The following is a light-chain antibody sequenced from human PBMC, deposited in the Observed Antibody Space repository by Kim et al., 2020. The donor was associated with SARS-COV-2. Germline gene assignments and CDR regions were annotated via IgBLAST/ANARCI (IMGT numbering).Light chain of an antibody. CDR1: RSKIWAGYD. Sequence: VTISCTGRRSKIWAGYDVHWYQEIQGTAPKLIIYRNNNRASGVPDRYSGYKSGTAASLAIIGLQDEDEAYYYCHSSDSSLSGSELFGGGTQLTVL. J-gene: IGLJ2*01. CDR2: RNN. CDR3: HSSDSSLSGSEL. V-gene: IGLV1-40*01.